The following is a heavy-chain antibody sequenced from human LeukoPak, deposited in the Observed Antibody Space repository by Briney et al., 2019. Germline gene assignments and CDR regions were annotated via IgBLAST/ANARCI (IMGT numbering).Heavy chain of an antibody. V-gene: IGHV1-18*04. CDR3: ARVSPTAAVNYYYYAMDV. CDR2: ISAHNGKR. Sequence: GASVKVSCKASNYTFTSYGISWVRQAPGQGLEWMGWISAHNGKRNYAQKFQGRVTVTTDTSTTTGYMELRGLRSDDTAVYYCARVSPTAAVNYYYYAMDVWGQGTTVTVSS. D-gene: IGHD6-25*01. CDR1: NYTFTSYG. J-gene: IGHJ6*02.